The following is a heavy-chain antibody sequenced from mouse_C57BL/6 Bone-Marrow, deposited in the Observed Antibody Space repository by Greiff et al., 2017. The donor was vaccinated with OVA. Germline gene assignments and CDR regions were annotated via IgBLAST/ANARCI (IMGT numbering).Heavy chain of an antibody. CDR2: IRNKANGYTT. J-gene: IGHJ3*01. CDR1: GFTFTDYY. V-gene: IGHV7-3*01. D-gene: IGHD2-12*01. Sequence: EVQLVESGGGLVQPGGSLSLSCAASGFTFTDYYMSWVRQPPGKALEWLGFIRNKANGYTTEYSASVKGRFTISRDNSQSILYLQMNALRAEDSATYYCARYPLYDPAWFAYWGQGTLVTVSA. CDR3: ARYPLYDPAWFAY.